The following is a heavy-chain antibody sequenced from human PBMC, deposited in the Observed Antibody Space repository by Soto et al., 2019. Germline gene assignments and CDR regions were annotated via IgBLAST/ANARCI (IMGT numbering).Heavy chain of an antibody. CDR1: GGSISSYY. V-gene: IGHV4-59*01. J-gene: IGHJ4*02. CDR2: IYYSGST. Sequence: NPSETLSLTCTVSGGSISSYYWSWIRQPPGKGLEWIGYIYYSGSTNYNPSLKSRVTISVDTSKNQFSLKLSSVTAADTAVYFCARWADSDHRPSKYYFDYWGQGTLVTVSS. D-gene: IGHD1-26*01. CDR3: ARWADSDHRPSKYYFDY.